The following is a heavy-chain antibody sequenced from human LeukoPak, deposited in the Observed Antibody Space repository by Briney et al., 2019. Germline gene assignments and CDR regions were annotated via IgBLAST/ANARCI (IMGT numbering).Heavy chain of an antibody. CDR3: TRTYSSSWSWYFDY. Sequence: KPGGSLRLSCAASGLTFSNAWMSWVRQAPGKGLEWVGFIRSKTYGGTTEYAASVKGRFTISRDDSKSIAYLQMNSLKTEDTAVYYCTRTYSSSWSWYFDYWGQGTLVTVSS. CDR2: IRSKTYGGTT. D-gene: IGHD6-13*01. CDR1: GLTFSNAW. V-gene: IGHV3-49*05. J-gene: IGHJ4*02.